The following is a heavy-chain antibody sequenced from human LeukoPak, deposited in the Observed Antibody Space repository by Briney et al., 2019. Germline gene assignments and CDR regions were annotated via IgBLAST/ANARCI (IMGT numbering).Heavy chain of an antibody. V-gene: IGHV3-21*01. Sequence: GGSLRLSCAASGFTFNSYSMNWVRQAPGKGLEWVSSISSSSSYIYYADSVKGRFTISRDNAKNSLYLQMNSLRAEDTAVYYCVTSMVRGVILHWFDPWGQGTLVTVSS. D-gene: IGHD3-10*01. CDR1: GFTFNSYS. J-gene: IGHJ5*02. CDR2: ISSSSSYI. CDR3: VTSMVRGVILHWFDP.